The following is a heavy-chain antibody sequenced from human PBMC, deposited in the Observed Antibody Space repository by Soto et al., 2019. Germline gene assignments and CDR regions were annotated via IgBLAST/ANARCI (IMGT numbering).Heavy chain of an antibody. J-gene: IGHJ6*02. Sequence: QVQLVESGGGVVQPGRSLRLSCAASGFTFSTYAMHWVRQAPGKGLEWVAIISYDGSNKYYADSVQGRFTISRDNSKNXLYLQVNSLRADDTAVYYCTRELAGRRDYYYGLDVWGQGTTVAVSS. CDR1: GFTFSTYA. CDR2: ISYDGSNK. V-gene: IGHV3-30-3*01. CDR3: TRELAGRRDYYYGLDV.